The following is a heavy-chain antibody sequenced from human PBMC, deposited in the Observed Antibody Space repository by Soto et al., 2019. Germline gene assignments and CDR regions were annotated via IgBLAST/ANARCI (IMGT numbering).Heavy chain of an antibody. CDR3: ARSNLRSGWTFDH. CDR1: GASIISNDW. J-gene: IGHJ4*02. CDR2: IFHSGCT. V-gene: IGHV4-4*02. D-gene: IGHD6-19*01. Sequence: PSETLSLTCSVCGASIISNDWWIWIRQTPGKGLEWIGEIFHSGCTNYSPSFKSRVTISVDTSKSQFSLEMASVTAADTAVYYCARSNLRSGWTFDHWVQGSPVTVSS.